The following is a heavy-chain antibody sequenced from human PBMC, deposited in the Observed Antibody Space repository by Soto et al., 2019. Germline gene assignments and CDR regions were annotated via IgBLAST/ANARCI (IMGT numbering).Heavy chain of an antibody. V-gene: IGHV3-7*03. Sequence: DVQLVESGGGWVQPGRSLRLSCAASGFKFSDYWMSWVRQAPGKGLEWVGNIKHDTSEAHYADSVKGRFTITRDNIKNFLFLQMRDLRADDTASYYCARDGLLFSGPYRPSRFDYWGLGALVTVPS. CDR2: IKHDTSEA. D-gene: IGHD3-16*02. CDR3: ARDGLLFSGPYRPSRFDY. J-gene: IGHJ4*02. CDR1: GFKFSDYW.